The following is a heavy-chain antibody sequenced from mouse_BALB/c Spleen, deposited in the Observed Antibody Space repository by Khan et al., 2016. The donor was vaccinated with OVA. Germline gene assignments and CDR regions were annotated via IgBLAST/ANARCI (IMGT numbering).Heavy chain of an antibody. J-gene: IGHJ2*01. V-gene: IGHV3-2*02. D-gene: IGHD2-13*01. CDR2: ISYSGNT. CDR1: GYSITSDYA. CDR3: SRIQGGDVDY. Sequence: EVQLVESGPGLVKPSQSLSLTCTVTGYSITSDYAWNWIRQFPGNKLEWMGYISYSGNTKYNPSLKSRISITRETSKNQFFLQLNFVTIEDTATYYWSRIQGGDVDYWGKGTTLTVSS.